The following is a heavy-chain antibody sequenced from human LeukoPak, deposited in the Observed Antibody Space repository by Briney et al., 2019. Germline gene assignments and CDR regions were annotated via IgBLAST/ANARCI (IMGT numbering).Heavy chain of an antibody. CDR1: GYSFTSYW. J-gene: IGHJ4*02. CDR3: ARRAFASGDYFDY. Sequence: GESLKISCKGSGYSFTSYWIGWVRQMPGEGLEWMGIIYPGDSDTRSSPSFQGQVTISADKSISTAYLQWSSLKASDTAMYFCARRAFASGDYFDYWGQGTLVTVSS. D-gene: IGHD3-10*01. V-gene: IGHV5-51*01. CDR2: IYPGDSDT.